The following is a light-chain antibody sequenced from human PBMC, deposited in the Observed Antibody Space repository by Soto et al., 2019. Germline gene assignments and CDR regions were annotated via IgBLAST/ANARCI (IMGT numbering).Light chain of an antibody. CDR2: GAS. CDR1: QGISNK. CDR3: QQYNNWPVT. Sequence: DILMTQSPASLSVSLGERVTISCRASQGISNKLAWYQQKPGQAPKLLIYGASTVESGVPPKFSGSGSGTEFTLTVDSLQSEDIATYYCQQYNNWPVTFGRGTQVEIK. V-gene: IGKV3-15*01. J-gene: IGKJ5*01.